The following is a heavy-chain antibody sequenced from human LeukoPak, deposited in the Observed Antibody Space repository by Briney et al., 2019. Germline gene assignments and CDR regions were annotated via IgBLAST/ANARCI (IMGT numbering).Heavy chain of an antibody. CDR1: GFTFSSYG. D-gene: IGHD5-12*01. Sequence: PGGSLRLSCAASGFTFSSYGMHWVRQAPGKGLEWVAVIWYDGSNKYYADSVKGRFTISRDNAKNTLYLQMNSLRVEDTAVYYCARVPRLHSGYDPWGQGTLVTVSS. V-gene: IGHV3-33*01. CDR3: ARVPRLHSGYDP. CDR2: IWYDGSNK. J-gene: IGHJ5*02.